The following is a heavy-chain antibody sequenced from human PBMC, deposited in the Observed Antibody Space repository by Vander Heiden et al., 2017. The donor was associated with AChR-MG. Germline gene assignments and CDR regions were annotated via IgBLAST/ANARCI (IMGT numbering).Heavy chain of an antibody. Sequence: QVQLQESGPGLVKPSETLSLTCPVPGCPTRRSYGSWIRQPPGKGLEWIGYIYYSGRTNYNPSLKSRVTISVDTSKNQFSLKLSSVTAADTAVYYCARHGYYGSGSYSYYYGMDVWGQGTTVTVSS. CDR3: ARHGYYGSGSYSYYYGMDV. D-gene: IGHD3-10*01. CDR1: GCPTRRSY. V-gene: IGHV4-59*08. CDR2: IYYSGRT. J-gene: IGHJ6*02.